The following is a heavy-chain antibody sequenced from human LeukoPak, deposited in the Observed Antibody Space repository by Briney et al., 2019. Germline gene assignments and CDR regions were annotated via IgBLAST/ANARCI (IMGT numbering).Heavy chain of an antibody. CDR3: GRGLTVAGGTDY. CDR1: GSTFSSYA. CDR2: ISGRGDSR. V-gene: IGHV3-23*01. J-gene: IGHJ4*02. Sequence: PGGSLRLSCAASGSTFSSYAMSWVRQAPGKGLEWVSGISGRGDSRYYADSVKGRFTISRDNAKNTLYLQMDSLRVEDTAVYYCGRGLTVAGGTDYWGQGTLVTVSS. D-gene: IGHD6-13*01.